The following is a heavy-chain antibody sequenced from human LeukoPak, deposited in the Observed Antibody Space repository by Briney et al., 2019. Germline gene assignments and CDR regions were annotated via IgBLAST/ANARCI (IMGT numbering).Heavy chain of an antibody. CDR1: GFTFSSYS. J-gene: IGHJ6*04. D-gene: IGHD3-10*02. CDR3: EELGITMIGGV. Sequence: SGGSLRLSCAASGFTFSSYSMNWVRQAPGKGLEWVSYISSSGSTIYYADSVKGRFTISRDNAKNSLYLQMNSLRAEDTAVYYCEELGITMIGGVWGKGTTVTISS. CDR2: ISSSGSTI. V-gene: IGHV3-48*04.